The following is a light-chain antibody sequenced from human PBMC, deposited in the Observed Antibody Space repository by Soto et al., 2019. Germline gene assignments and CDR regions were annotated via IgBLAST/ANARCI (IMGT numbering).Light chain of an antibody. CDR2: GAS. J-gene: IGKJ2*01. CDR1: QSVSIY. V-gene: IGKV1-39*01. CDR3: QQSYSTPYT. Sequence: DIQMTKSPSSLSASVGDRVTITCRASQSVSIYLNWYQQKPGKAPKLLIYGASSLQSGVPSRFSGSGSGTDFTLTISSLQPEDFATYYCQQSYSTPYTFGQGTKLEIK.